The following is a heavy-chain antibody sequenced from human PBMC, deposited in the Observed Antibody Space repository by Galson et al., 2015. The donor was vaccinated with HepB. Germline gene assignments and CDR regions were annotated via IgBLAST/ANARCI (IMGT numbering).Heavy chain of an antibody. CDR3: ARRTPAAFWYLDL. D-gene: IGHD2-2*01. CDR1: GYSFTSYW. CDR2: IYPGDSDT. Sequence: QSGAEVKKPGESLKISCKGSGYSFTSYWIGWVRQMPGRGLEWMGIIYPGDSDTRYSPSFQGQVTISADKSITTAYLQWNSLKASDTAMYYCARRTPAAFWYLDLWGRGTLVTVSS. J-gene: IGHJ2*01. V-gene: IGHV5-51*03.